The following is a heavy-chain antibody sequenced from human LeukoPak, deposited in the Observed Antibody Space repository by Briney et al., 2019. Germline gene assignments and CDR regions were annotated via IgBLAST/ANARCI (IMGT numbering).Heavy chain of an antibody. J-gene: IGHJ5*02. Sequence: GASVKVSCKASGYSFTGYYMHWVRQAPGQGLEWMGWINPNSGGTKYAQKFKGRVTMTRDTSISTAYMELSRLRSDDTAVYYCARARILHAFDPWGQGTLVTVSS. CDR1: GYSFTGYY. CDR3: ARARILHAFDP. V-gene: IGHV1-2*02. CDR2: INPNSGGT.